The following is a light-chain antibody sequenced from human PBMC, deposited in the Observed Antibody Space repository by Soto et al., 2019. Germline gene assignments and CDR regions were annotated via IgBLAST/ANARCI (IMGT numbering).Light chain of an antibody. CDR1: QGISSY. CDR3: QQYYSYPRT. CDR2: AAS. Sequence: AIRMTQSPSSLSASTVDGVTITCLASQGISSYLAWYQQKPGKAPKLLIYAASTLQSGVPSRFSGSGSGTDFTLTISCLQSEDFATYYCQQYYSYPRTFGQGTKVDIK. J-gene: IGKJ1*01. V-gene: IGKV1-8*01.